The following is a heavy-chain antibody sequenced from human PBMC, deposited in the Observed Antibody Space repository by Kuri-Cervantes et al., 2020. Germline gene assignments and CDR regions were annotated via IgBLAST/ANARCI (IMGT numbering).Heavy chain of an antibody. CDR3: ARNRTRYYDDSSAPLEY. V-gene: IGHV3-30*02. D-gene: IGHD3-22*01. CDR1: GFTFSSYG. CDR2: IRYDGNIK. J-gene: IGHJ4*02. Sequence: GESLKISCAMSGFTFSSYGVHWVRHTPGKGLEWVAFIRYDGNIKFYADSVKGRFTISRDNSKNTLYLQMGSLRVEDTAVYYCARNRTRYYDDSSAPLEYWGQGTLVTVSS.